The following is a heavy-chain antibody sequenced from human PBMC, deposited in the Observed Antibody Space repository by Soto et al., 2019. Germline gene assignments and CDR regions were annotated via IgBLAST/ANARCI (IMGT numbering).Heavy chain of an antibody. V-gene: IGHV3-7*01. CDR1: GLTFSGYW. CDR2: IKEDGSEK. J-gene: IGHJ4*02. CDR3: ARATQFRSFDY. Sequence: GVSLRLSCAASGLTFSGYWMSWVRQAPGKGLEWVANIKEDGSEKSYVGSVKGRFTISRDNAKNSLYLHMDSLRAEDTAVYYCARATQFRSFDYWGQGTLVTVSS.